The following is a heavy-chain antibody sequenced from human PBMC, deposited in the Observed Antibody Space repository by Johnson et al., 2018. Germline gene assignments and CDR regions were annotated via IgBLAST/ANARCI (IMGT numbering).Heavy chain of an antibody. V-gene: IGHV3-30*18. CDR3: AKGLSGYSYGHDAFDI. CDR2: ISYDGSNK. CDR1: GFTFSSYG. J-gene: IGHJ3*02. Sequence: VQLVESGGGVVQPGRSLRLSCAASGFTFSSYGMHWVRQAPGKGLEWVAVISYDGSNKYYADSVKGRFTISRDNSKNTLYLQMNSLRAEDTAGYYCAKGLSGYSYGHDAFDIWGQGTMVTVSS. D-gene: IGHD5-18*01.